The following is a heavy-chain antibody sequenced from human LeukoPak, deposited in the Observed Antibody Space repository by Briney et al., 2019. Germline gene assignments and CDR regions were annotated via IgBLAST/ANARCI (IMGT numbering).Heavy chain of an antibody. J-gene: IGHJ3*02. CDR1: GGSISSYY. CDR3: AREDAQEGTNAFDI. Sequence: PSETLSLTCTVSGGSISSYYWSWIRQPPGKGLEWIGYIYYSGSTDYKPSLKSRVTISVDTSKNQFSLKVRSVTAADTAAYYCAREDAQEGTNAFDIWGQGTMVTVSS. CDR2: IYYSGST. D-gene: IGHD2-2*01. V-gene: IGHV4-59*01.